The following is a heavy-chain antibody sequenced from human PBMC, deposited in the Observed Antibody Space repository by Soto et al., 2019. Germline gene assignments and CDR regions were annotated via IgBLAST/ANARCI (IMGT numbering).Heavy chain of an antibody. D-gene: IGHD3-3*01. J-gene: IGHJ3*02. CDR3: ARSYQYYDFWSGYYPYGAFDI. CDR1: GGSISSYY. Sequence: SETLSLTCTVSGGSISSYYWSWIRQPPGKGLEWIGYIYYSGSTNYNPSLKSRVTISVDTSKNQFSLKLSSVTAADTAVYYCARSYQYYDFWSGYYPYGAFDIWGQGTMVTVS. V-gene: IGHV4-59*08. CDR2: IYYSGST.